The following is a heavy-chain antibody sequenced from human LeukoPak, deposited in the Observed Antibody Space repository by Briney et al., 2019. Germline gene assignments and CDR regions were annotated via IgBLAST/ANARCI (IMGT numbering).Heavy chain of an antibody. CDR2: ISSSGSTI. D-gene: IGHD7-27*01. CDR1: GFTFSSYE. V-gene: IGHV3-48*03. Sequence: PGGSLRLSCAASGFTFSSYEMNWVRQAPGKGLEWVSYISSSGSTIYYADSVKGRFTISRDNAKNSLYLRMNSLRAEDTAVYYCARDKWGRLGAFDIWGQGTMVTVSS. J-gene: IGHJ3*02. CDR3: ARDKWGRLGAFDI.